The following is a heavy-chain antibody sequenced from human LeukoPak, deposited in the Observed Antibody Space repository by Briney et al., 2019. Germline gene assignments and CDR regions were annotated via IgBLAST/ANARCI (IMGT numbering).Heavy chain of an antibody. J-gene: IGHJ4*02. CDR1: GTTFEDYA. V-gene: IGHV3-43*02. D-gene: IGHD6-19*01. CDR2: ISGDGGTT. Sequence: GSLRLSCAASGTTFEDYAMHWVRHAPGKGLEWVSFISGDGGTTYYTDSVKGRFTISRDNSKTSLYLQMNSLRTEDTALYYCAKDQGASGWGAFDYWGQGTLVTVSS. CDR3: AKDQGASGWGAFDY.